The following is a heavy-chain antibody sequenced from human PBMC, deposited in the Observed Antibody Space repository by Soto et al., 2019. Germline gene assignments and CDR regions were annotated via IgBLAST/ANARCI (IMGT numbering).Heavy chain of an antibody. D-gene: IGHD2-21*02. CDR1: GYTFTSYA. J-gene: IGHJ4*02. CDR2: ISAYNGNI. V-gene: IGHV1-18*01. Sequence: ASVKVSCKASGYTFTSYAISWVRQAPGQGLEWMVGISAYNGNIIYAQKFQDRVTMTTDTSTSTAYMELRSLRSDDTAIYYCARTGDTYYYFGYWGQGTLVTVSS. CDR3: ARTGDTYYYFGY.